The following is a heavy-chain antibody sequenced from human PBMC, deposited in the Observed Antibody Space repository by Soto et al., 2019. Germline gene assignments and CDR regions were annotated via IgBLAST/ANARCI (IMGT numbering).Heavy chain of an antibody. CDR2: ISYDGSDR. D-gene: IGHD2-2*01. J-gene: IGHJ5*02. V-gene: IGHV3-30*03. Sequence: GGSLRLSCAASGFTFSSYGMHWVRQAPGKGLEWVAVISYDGSDRYYADFVRGRFTISRDNAKNSLYLQMNSLRAEDTAVYYCAGELVVPAAMFRSGGFEPWGQGTLVTVSS. CDR3: AGELVVPAAMFRSGGFEP. CDR1: GFTFSSYG.